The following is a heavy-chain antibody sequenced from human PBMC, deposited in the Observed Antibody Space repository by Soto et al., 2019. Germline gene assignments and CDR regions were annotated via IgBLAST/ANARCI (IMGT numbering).Heavy chain of an antibody. V-gene: IGHV4-30-2*01. CDR3: AGGIAARPSGY. CDR2: IYHSGST. D-gene: IGHD6-6*01. J-gene: IGHJ4*02. CDR1: GGSISSGGYS. Sequence: QLQLQESGSGLVKPSQTLSLTCAVSGGSISSGGYSWSWIRQPPGKGLEWIGYIYHSGSTYYNPSLKSRVTILGDRSKNQFSLRLSSVTAADTAVYYCAGGIAARPSGYWGQGTLVTVSS.